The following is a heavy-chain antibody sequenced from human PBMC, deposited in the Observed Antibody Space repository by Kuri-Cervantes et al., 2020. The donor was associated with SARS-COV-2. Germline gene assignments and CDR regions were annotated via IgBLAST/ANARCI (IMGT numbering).Heavy chain of an antibody. CDR2: LTNDGSDA. CDR1: GFNFSSYW. V-gene: IGHV3-74*01. J-gene: IGHJ4*02. CDR3: ARDSMTTRDFDY. D-gene: IGHD4-11*01. Sequence: GESLKISCVASGFNFSSYWMHWVRQAPGKGLVWVSRLTNDGSDAIFADSVKGRFTISRDNAKNMLYLYMNSLRADDTAVYYCARDSMTTRDFDYWGQGTLVTVSS.